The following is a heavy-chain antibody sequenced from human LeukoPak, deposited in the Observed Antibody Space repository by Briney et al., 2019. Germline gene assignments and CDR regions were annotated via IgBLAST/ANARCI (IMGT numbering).Heavy chain of an antibody. D-gene: IGHD2-15*01. Sequence: SQTLSLTCAISGDSVSTNSVAWNWIRQSPSRGLEWLGRTYYRSKWNNDYAVSVKSRITINPHTSKNQFSLQLNSLSPDDTALYYWARGRYSGFDLWGQGTMVTVSS. CDR3: ARGRYSGFDL. V-gene: IGHV6-1*01. J-gene: IGHJ3*01. CDR2: TYYRSKWNN. CDR1: GDSVSTNSVA.